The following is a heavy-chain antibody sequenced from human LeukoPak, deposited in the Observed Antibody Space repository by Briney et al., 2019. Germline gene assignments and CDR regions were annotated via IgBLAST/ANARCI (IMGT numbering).Heavy chain of an antibody. CDR1: GFTFTSYW. V-gene: IGHV3-7*05. D-gene: IGHD6-19*01. CDR2: IKQDGSDK. CDR3: ARDFNPAGYSSGWSTCAY. Sequence: GGSLRLSCAASGFTFTSYWMSWVRQAPVKGLEWVANIKQDGSDKYYVDSVKGRFTISRDNAKNSLYLQMNSLRAEDTAVYFCARDFNPAGYSSGWSTCAYWGQGTLVTVSS. J-gene: IGHJ4*02.